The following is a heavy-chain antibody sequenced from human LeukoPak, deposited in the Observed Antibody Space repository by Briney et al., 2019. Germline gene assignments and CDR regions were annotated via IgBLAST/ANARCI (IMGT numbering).Heavy chain of an antibody. D-gene: IGHD5-18*01. Sequence: PSETLSLTCTVSGGSISSYYWSWIRQPPGKGLEWIGYIYYSGSTNYNPSLKSRVTISVDTSKNQFSLKLSSVTTADTAVYYCGAQVWLRRIDYWGQGTLVTVSS. V-gene: IGHV4-59*01. CDR1: GGSISSYY. CDR2: IYYSGST. CDR3: GAQVWLRRIDY. J-gene: IGHJ4*02.